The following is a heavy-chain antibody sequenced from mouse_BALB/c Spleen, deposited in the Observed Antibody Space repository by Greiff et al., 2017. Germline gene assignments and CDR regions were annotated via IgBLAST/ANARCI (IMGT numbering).Heavy chain of an antibody. D-gene: IGHD3-3*01. CDR2: IRNKANGYTT. Sequence: EVKLVESGGGLVQPGGSLRLSCATSGFTFTDYYMSWVRQPPGKALEWLGFIRNKANGYTTEYSASVKGRFTISRDNSQSILYLQMNTLRAEDSATYYCARDGDEDYAMDYWGQGTSVTVSS. CDR3: ARDGDEDYAMDY. CDR1: GFTFTDYY. V-gene: IGHV7-3*02. J-gene: IGHJ4*01.